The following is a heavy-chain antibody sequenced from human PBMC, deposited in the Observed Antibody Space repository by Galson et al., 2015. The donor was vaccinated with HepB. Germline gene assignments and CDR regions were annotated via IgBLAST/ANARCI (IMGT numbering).Heavy chain of an antibody. J-gene: IGHJ3*02. D-gene: IGHD2-21*01. CDR3: AKDPYCGGDCYSNDAFDI. CDR1: GFTFSSYG. V-gene: IGHV3-30*18. Sequence: SLRLSCAASGFTFSSYGMHWVRQAPGKGLEWVAVISYDGSNKYYADSVKGRFTISRDNSKNTLYLQMNSLRAEDTAVYYCAKDPYCGGDCYSNDAFDIWGQGTMVTVSS. CDR2: ISYDGSNK.